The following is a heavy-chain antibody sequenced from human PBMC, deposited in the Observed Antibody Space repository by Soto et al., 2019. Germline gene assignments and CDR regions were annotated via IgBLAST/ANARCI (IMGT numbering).Heavy chain of an antibody. CDR3: ARDGDGRMTTNPYYYNGMDV. CDR2: VFYTGRA. J-gene: IGHJ6*02. Sequence: QVQLQESGPGLVEASETLSLTCTVSGGSLGSYYWSWIRQPPGKGLEWICYVFYTGRANYNASLKGRVSISLDTSNYQFSLKLGSVTAADTAVYYCARDGDGRMTTNPYYYNGMDVWGPGTTVTVSS. CDR1: GGSLGSYY. D-gene: IGHD4-4*01. V-gene: IGHV4-59*01.